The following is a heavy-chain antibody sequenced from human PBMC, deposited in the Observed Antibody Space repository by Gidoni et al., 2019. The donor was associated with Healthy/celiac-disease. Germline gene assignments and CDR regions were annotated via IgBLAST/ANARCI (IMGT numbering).Heavy chain of an antibody. Sequence: EVQLVESGGGLVQPGRSLSLSCAASGFTFDDYAMHWVRQAPGKGLEWVSGISWNSGSIGYADSVKGRFTISRDNAKNSLYLQMNSLRAEDTALYYCAKGWGEYSSSVGMSWFDPWGQGTLVTVSS. CDR2: ISWNSGSI. J-gene: IGHJ5*02. CDR1: GFTFDDYA. CDR3: AKGWGEYSSSVGMSWFDP. V-gene: IGHV3-9*01. D-gene: IGHD6-6*01.